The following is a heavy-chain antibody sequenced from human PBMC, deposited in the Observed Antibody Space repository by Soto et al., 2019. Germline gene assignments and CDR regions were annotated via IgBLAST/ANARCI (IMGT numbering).Heavy chain of an antibody. V-gene: IGHV1-8*01. CDR1: GYTFTSYY. J-gene: IGHJ5*02. Sequence: ASVKVSCKASGYTFTSYYINWVRQATGQGLEWMGWMNPNSGNTGYAQKFQGRVTMTRNTSISTAYMELSSLRSEDTAVYYCARHDFWSGYQVNFDWFDPWGQGTLVTVSS. D-gene: IGHD3-3*01. CDR3: ARHDFWSGYQVNFDWFDP. CDR2: MNPNSGNT.